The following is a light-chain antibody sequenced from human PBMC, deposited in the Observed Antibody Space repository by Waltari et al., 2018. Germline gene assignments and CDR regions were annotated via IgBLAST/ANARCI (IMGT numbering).Light chain of an antibody. Sequence: QSVLTQPPSVSGAPGPRGTIPCSGTSSNIGGNAVNWYQQLPGRAPKLLISNGNRRPSGVPDRFSESKSGTSDSLAITGLQSEDEADYYCATWDDSLSGPVFGGGTKLTVL. CDR2: NGN. CDR1: SSNIGGNA. CDR3: ATWDDSLSGPV. V-gene: IGLV1-44*01. J-gene: IGLJ3*02.